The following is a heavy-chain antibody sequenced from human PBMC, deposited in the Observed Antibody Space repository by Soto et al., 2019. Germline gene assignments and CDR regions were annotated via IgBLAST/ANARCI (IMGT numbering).Heavy chain of an antibody. Sequence: PGESLKISCKGSGYSFTSYWIGWVRQMPGKGLEWMGTIYPGDSDTRYSPSFQGQVTISADKSISTAYLQWSSLKASDTAMYYCERIDSSGWPRYYYYGMDVWGQGTTVTVSS. J-gene: IGHJ6*02. D-gene: IGHD6-19*01. CDR2: IYPGDSDT. CDR3: ERIDSSGWPRYYYYGMDV. V-gene: IGHV5-51*01. CDR1: GYSFTSYW.